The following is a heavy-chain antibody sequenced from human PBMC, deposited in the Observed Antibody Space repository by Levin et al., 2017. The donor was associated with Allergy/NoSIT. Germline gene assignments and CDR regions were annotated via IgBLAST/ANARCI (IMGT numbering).Heavy chain of an antibody. CDR3: ARVSTTVTTYYFDY. CDR1: GFTFSSYW. CDR2: IKQDGSEK. D-gene: IGHD4-17*01. J-gene: IGHJ4*02. Sequence: PGGSLRLSCAASGFTFSSYWMSWVRQAPGKGLEWVANIKQDGSEKYYVDSVKGRFTISRDNAKNSLYLQMNSLRAEDTAVYYCARVSTTVTTYYFDYWGQGTLVTVSS. V-gene: IGHV3-7*01.